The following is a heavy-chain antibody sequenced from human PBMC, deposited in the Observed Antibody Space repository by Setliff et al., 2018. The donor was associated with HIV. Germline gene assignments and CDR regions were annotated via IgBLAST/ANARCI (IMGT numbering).Heavy chain of an antibody. CDR3: AVGSVTRGVIRHDYYYGLDV. V-gene: IGHV4-4*07. D-gene: IGHD3-10*01. CDR1: GVSIDSHY. CDR2: LHLSGKS. Sequence: SETLSLTCNISGVSIDSHYWSWIRQAAGQELEWIGRLHLSGKSNYNPSLKSRITLSVDKSKNQFSLQLKSMTVADTAVYYCAVGSVTRGVIRHDYYYGLDVWGQGTSVTVSS. J-gene: IGHJ6*02.